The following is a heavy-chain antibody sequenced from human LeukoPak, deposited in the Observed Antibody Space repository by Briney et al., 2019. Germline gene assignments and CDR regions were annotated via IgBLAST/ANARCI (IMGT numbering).Heavy chain of an antibody. Sequence: SETLSLTCTVSGGSISSYYWSWIRQPAGKGLEWIGRIYTSGSTNYNPSLKSRVTMSVDTSKNQFSLKLSSVTAADTAVYYCARDYFGELFLYYFDYWGQGTLVTVSS. J-gene: IGHJ4*02. V-gene: IGHV4-4*07. CDR1: GGSISSYY. D-gene: IGHD3-10*01. CDR2: IYTSGST. CDR3: ARDYFGELFLYYFDY.